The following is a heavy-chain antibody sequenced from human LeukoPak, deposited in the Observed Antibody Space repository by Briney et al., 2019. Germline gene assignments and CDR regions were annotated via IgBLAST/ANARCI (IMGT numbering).Heavy chain of an antibody. CDR3: AREFDQLYGSPEGGPFDP. CDR2: INPNSGGT. D-gene: IGHD3-10*01. Sequence: GASVKVSCKASGYTFTGYYMHWVRQAPGQGLEWMGWINPNSGGTNYAQKFQGRVTMTRDTSISTAYMELSRLRSDDTAVYYCAREFDQLYGSPEGGPFDPWGQGTLVAVSS. J-gene: IGHJ5*02. V-gene: IGHV1-2*02. CDR1: GYTFTGYY.